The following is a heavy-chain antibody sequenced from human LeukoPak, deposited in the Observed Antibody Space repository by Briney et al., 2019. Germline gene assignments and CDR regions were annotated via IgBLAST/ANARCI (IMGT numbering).Heavy chain of an antibody. D-gene: IGHD3-22*01. CDR1: GGTFSSYA. CDR2: IIPIFGTA. V-gene: IGHV1-69*13. Sequence: GASVKVSCKASGGTFSSYAISWVRQAPGQGLEWVGGIIPIFGTANYAQKFQGRVTITADESTSTAYMELSSLRSEDTAVYHCAGSPYYYDSSGYYIVVVYWGQGTLVTVSS. J-gene: IGHJ4*02. CDR3: AGSPYYYDSSGYYIVVVY.